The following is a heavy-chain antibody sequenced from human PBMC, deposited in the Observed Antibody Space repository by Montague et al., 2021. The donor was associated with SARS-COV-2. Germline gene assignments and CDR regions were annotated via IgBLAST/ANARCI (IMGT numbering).Heavy chain of an antibody. Sequence: SETLSLTCMVSGASIRSYSWSWIRQPPGKGLEWIGYIHDSGSTKYNPTLESRVTISVDTPKNQISLRPTSVSAADTAVYYCARHRCSDTNCYSTYYYYGMDVWGQGTTVTVSS. CDR1: GASIRSYS. CDR2: IHDSGST. CDR3: ARHRCSDTNCYSTYYYYGMDV. V-gene: IGHV4-59*08. J-gene: IGHJ6*02. D-gene: IGHD2-2*01.